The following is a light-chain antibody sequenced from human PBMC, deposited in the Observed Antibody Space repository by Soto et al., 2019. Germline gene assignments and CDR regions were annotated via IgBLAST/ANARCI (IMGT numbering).Light chain of an antibody. CDR3: TSYTSSSSYVV. V-gene: IGLV2-14*01. Sequence: QSVLTQPASVSGPPGQSITISCTGTSSDVGGYNYVSWYQQHPGKAPKLMIYEVSNRPSGVSNRFSASKSGNTASLTISGLQAEDEADYYCTSYTSSSSYVVFGGGTKLTVL. J-gene: IGLJ2*01. CDR2: EVS. CDR1: SSDVGGYNY.